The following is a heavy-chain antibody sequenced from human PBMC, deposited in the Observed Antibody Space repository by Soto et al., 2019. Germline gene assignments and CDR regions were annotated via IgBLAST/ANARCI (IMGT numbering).Heavy chain of an antibody. CDR1: GYTFTSYY. D-gene: IGHD3-3*01. CDR2: INPSGGST. Sequence: ASVKVSCKASGYTFTSYYMHWVRQAPGQGLEWMGIINPSGGSTSYAQKFQGRVTMTRDTSTSTVYMELSSLRSEDTAVYYCAKEIPGKTASVYWGQGTLVTVSS. CDR3: AKEIPGKTASVY. V-gene: IGHV1-46*01. J-gene: IGHJ4*02.